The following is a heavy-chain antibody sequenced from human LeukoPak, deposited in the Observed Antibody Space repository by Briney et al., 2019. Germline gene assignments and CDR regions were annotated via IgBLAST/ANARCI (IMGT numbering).Heavy chain of an antibody. V-gene: IGHV4-39*01. D-gene: IGHD5-18*01. CDR3: VYSYGYKGAFDI. CDR2: IYYSGST. Sequence: SETLSLTCTVSGGSFSSSSYYWGWIRQPPGKGLEWIGSIYYSGSTYYNPSLKSRVTISVDTSKNQFSLKLSSVTAADTAVYYCVYSYGYKGAFDIWGQGTMVTVSS. J-gene: IGHJ3*02. CDR1: GGSFSSSSYY.